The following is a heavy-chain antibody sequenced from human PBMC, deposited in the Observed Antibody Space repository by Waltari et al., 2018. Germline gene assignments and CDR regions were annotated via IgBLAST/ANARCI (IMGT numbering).Heavy chain of an antibody. Sequence: QVQLVESGGGVVQPGRSLRLSCAASGFTFTNYGMHWVRQAPGQGLEWVAVISYDGSQKHYADSLKGRFTISRDNSKKTLYLEMNSLRTEDTAVYYCAKCGRLLWFKESRYMDVWGKGTTVTVSS. CDR1: GFTFTNYG. J-gene: IGHJ6*03. CDR2: ISYDGSQK. CDR3: AKCGRLLWFKESRYMDV. D-gene: IGHD3-10*01. V-gene: IGHV3-30*18.